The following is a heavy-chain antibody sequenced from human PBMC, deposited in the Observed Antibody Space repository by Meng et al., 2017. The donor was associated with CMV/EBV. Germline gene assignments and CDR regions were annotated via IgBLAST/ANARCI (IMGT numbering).Heavy chain of an antibody. V-gene: IGHV4-31*03. CDR2: IYYSGST. J-gene: IGHJ5*02. D-gene: IGHD3-3*01. CDR1: GGSISSGGYY. Sequence: LRLSCTVSGGSISSGGYYWSWIRQHPGKGLEWIGYIYYSGSTYYNPSLKSRVTISVDTSKNQFSLKLSSVTAADTAVYYCARITYYDFWSGYYHNWFDPWGQGTLVTVSS. CDR3: ARITYYDFWSGYYHNWFDP.